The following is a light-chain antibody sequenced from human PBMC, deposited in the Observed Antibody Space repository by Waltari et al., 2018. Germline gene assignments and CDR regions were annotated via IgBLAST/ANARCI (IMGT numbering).Light chain of an antibody. V-gene: IGKV3D-15*01. CDR3: QQYYDWRRVT. CDR1: QGVSGN. Sequence: VMEQAPATLAVFPGGRAPPSFRASQGVSGNLAWYQQKPGQAPRLLIYGASTRATGIPARFSGSASGTEFTLTISSLQSEDSAVYYCQQYYDWRRVTFGQGTRLEIK. CDR2: GAS. J-gene: IGKJ5*01.